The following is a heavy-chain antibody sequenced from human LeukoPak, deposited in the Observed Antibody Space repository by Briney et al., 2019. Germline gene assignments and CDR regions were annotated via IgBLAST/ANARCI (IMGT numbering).Heavy chain of an antibody. CDR2: IYYSGST. J-gene: IGHJ6*03. V-gene: IGHV4-39*07. CDR1: GGSISSSSYY. Sequence: SETLSLTCTVSGGSISSSSYYWGWIRQPPGKGLEWIGSIYYSGSTYYNPSLKSRVTISVDTSKNQFSLKLSSVTAADTAVNYCARDYSGYSSGWGCLVESDYYYYMDVWGKGTTVTVSS. D-gene: IGHD6-19*01. CDR3: ARDYSGYSSGWGCLVESDYYYYMDV.